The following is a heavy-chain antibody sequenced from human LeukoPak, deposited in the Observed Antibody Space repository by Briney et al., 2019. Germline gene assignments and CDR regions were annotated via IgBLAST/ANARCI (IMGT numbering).Heavy chain of an antibody. CDR1: GFTFSTYT. J-gene: IGHJ4*02. CDR3: AKKSGGDCHDY. V-gene: IGHV3-23*01. CDR2: ISGSGGST. Sequence: GGSLRLSCAASGFTFSTYTMSWVRQAPGKGLEWVSAISGSGGSTYYADSVKGRFIISRDNSKNTLYLQLNSLRAEDTAVYYCAKKSGGDCHDYWGQGTLVTVSS. D-gene: IGHD2-21*02.